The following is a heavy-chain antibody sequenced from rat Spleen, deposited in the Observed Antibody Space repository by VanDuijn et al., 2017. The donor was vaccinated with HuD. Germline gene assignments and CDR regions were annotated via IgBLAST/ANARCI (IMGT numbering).Heavy chain of an antibody. Sequence: EVQLMESGGGLVQPGRSLKLSCEASGFTFRNFDMAWVRQAPTKGLEWVASISPSGVTYYRDSVKGRFTVSRENAKSTLYFLIDSLRSEDTATYYCARLNYGGYYVMDAWGQGASVTVSS. CDR2: ISPSGVT. CDR3: ARLNYGGYYVMDA. V-gene: IGHV5-25*01. CDR1: GFTFRNFD. D-gene: IGHD1-11*01. J-gene: IGHJ4*01.